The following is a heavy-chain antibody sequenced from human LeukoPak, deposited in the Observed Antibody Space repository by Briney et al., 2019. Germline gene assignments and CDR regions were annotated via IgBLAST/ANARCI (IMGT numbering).Heavy chain of an antibody. Sequence: ASVKVSCKASGYTFTGYYMHWVRQAPGQGLEWMGWINPNSGGTNYAQKFQGRVTMTRDTSISTAYMELSRLRSDDTAVYYCARDQKYDSSGYRLLPWGHGTTVTVFS. J-gene: IGHJ6*02. D-gene: IGHD3-22*01. CDR3: ARDQKYDSSGYRLLP. CDR1: GYTFTGYY. V-gene: IGHV1-2*02. CDR2: INPNSGGT.